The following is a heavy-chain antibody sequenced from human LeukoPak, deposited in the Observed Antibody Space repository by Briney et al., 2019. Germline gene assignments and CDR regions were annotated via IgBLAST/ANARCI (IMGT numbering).Heavy chain of an antibody. J-gene: IGHJ4*02. D-gene: IGHD2-2*01. V-gene: IGHV3-23*01. CDR1: GFTFSSYA. CDR3: AKERFVVVPVAMDY. CDR2: ISGSGGST. Sequence: PTGGSLRLSCAASGFTFSSYAMSWVRQAPGKGLEWVSAISGSGGSTYYADSVKGRFTISRDNSKNTLYLQMNSLRAEDTAVYYCAKERFVVVPVAMDYWGQGTLVTVSS.